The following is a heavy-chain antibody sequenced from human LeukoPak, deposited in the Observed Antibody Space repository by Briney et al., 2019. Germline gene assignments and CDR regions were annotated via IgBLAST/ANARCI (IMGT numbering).Heavy chain of an antibody. CDR3: ATMLYCSGGSCYQPGDYYYYYMDV. CDR1: GGTFSSYA. D-gene: IGHD2-15*01. J-gene: IGHJ6*03. Sequence: SVKVSCKASGGTFSSYAISWVRRAPGQGLEWMGGIIPIFGTANYAQKFQGRVTITTDESTSTAYMELSSLRSEDTAVYYCATMLYCSGGSCYQPGDYYYYYMDVWGKGTTVTVSS. CDR2: IIPIFGTA. V-gene: IGHV1-69*05.